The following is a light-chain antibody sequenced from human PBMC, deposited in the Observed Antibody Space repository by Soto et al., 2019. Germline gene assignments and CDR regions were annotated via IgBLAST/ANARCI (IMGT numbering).Light chain of an antibody. CDR2: WAS. CDR3: QQYLTIPRT. CDR1: QTVLYSANNKNC. Sequence: DIVMTQSPDSLAVSLGERATINCKSSQTVLYSANNKNCLVRYQQKPGQPPKKLIYWASTRESGVPDRFSGSGSGTDFTLTISSLQAEDVAVYYCQQYLTIPRTFGQGTKLEIK. J-gene: IGKJ2*01. V-gene: IGKV4-1*01.